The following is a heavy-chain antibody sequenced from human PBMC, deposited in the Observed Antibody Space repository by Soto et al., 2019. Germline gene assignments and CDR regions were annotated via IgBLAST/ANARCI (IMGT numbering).Heavy chain of an antibody. V-gene: IGHV3-30*18. CDR2: ISYDGSNK. CDR3: AKDYKPSSSWSDH. D-gene: IGHD6-13*01. CDR1: GFTFSSYG. J-gene: IGHJ5*02. Sequence: AGGSLRLSCAASGFTFSSYGMHWVRQAPGKGQEWVAVISYDGSNKYYADSVKGRFTISRDNSKNTLYLQMNSLRAEDTAVYYCAKDYKPSSSWSDHWGQGTLVTVSS.